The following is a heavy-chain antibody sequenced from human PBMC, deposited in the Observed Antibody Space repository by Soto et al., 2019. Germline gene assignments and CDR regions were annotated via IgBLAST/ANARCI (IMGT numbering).Heavy chain of an antibody. D-gene: IGHD1-1*01. CDR3: ARERTGNSGPHYYYYYGMDV. J-gene: IGHJ6*02. Sequence: SETLSLTSTVSGGSVSSGSYYWSWIRQPPAKGLEWIGYIYYSGSTNYNPSLKSRVTISVDTSKNQFSLKLSSVAAADTAVYYCARERTGNSGPHYYYYYGMDVWGQGTTVTVSS. CDR2: IYYSGST. V-gene: IGHV4-61*01. CDR1: GGSVSSGSYY.